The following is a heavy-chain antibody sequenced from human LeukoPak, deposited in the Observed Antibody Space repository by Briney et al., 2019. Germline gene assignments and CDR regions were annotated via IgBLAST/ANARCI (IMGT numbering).Heavy chain of an antibody. CDR1: GVSISSYY. D-gene: IGHD1-1*01. V-gene: IGHV4-59*01. CDR3: ARVINAPRPFDV. CDR2: IYYSGST. Sequence: SETLSLTCTVSGVSISSYYWSWIRQPPGKGLEWIGYIYYSGSTNYNPSLKSRVTITVDTSKNQFSLKLGSVTAADTAVYYCARVINAPRPFDVWGQGTMVTVSS. J-gene: IGHJ3*01.